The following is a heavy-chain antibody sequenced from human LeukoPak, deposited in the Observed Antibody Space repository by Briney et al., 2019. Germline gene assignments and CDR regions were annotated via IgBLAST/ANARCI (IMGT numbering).Heavy chain of an antibody. CDR3: AKIRPPAYDI. J-gene: IGHJ3*02. V-gene: IGHV3-23*01. CDR2: ISGSDGST. CDR1: GFTFSSYA. D-gene: IGHD3-3*02. Sequence: GGSLRLSCAASGFTFSSYAMNWVRQAPGKGLEWVSAISGSDGSTYYADSVKGRFTISRDNSKNTLYLQMNSLSAEDTAIYYCAKIRPPAYDIWGQGTMVTVSS.